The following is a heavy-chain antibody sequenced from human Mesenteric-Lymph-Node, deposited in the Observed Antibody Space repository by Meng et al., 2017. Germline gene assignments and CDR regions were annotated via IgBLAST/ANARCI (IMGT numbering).Heavy chain of an antibody. CDR2: ISSSSNYI. J-gene: IGHJ4*02. CDR1: GFTFSSYT. Sequence: EVQLVESGGGPVKPVGSLSLACAASGFTFSSYTMNWVRRAPGKGLEWVSSISSSSNYIYSADSVKGRFTISRDNAKNSLYLQMNSLRAEDTAVYYCARDTPGLLFDYWGQGTLVTVSS. CDR3: ARDTPGLLFDY. V-gene: IGHV3-21*01. D-gene: IGHD5-18*01.